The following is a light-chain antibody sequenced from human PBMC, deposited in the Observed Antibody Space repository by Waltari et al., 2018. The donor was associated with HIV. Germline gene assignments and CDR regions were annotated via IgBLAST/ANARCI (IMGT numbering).Light chain of an antibody. CDR2: EDN. J-gene: IGLJ2*01. Sequence: NFMLTQPHSVSESPGKTVTISCTRSSGSIASNYVQWYQQRPGSAPTTVISEDNQRPPGVPYRFSGSIDTSSNSASLSISGLKTEDDADYYCQSYDSSNVVFGGGTKLTVL. CDR3: QSYDSSNVV. CDR1: SGSIASNY. V-gene: IGLV6-57*03.